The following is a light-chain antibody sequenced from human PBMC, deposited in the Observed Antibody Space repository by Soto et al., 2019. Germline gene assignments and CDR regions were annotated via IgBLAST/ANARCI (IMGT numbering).Light chain of an antibody. CDR2: GAS. J-gene: IGKJ4*01. Sequence: EIVVTQSPGTLSLSPGEGATLSCRASQSVSSNYLAWYQQKPGQAPRLLIYGASNRATGIPDRFSGSGSGTEFTISSSRLEPEDFAVYYGQQYSSSPLTFGGGTKVEIK. CDR3: QQYSSSPLT. V-gene: IGKV3-20*01. CDR1: QSVSSNY.